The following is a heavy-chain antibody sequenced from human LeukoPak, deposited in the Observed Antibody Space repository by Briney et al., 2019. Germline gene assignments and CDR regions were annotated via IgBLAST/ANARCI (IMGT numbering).Heavy chain of an antibody. CDR2: IFYDGST. CDR3: ARLRHYKSSGKDYFDY. J-gene: IGHJ4*02. CDR1: GGSISSNN. D-gene: IGHD3-22*01. Sequence: WETLSLTCSASGGSISSNNCGWIRQPPGKGLEWIGTIFYDGSTYYNPTLKRRVTVFEDTSNNHFHLKLTSVTAADTAVYYCARLRHYKSSGKDYFDYWGQGTLVTVSS. V-gene: IGHV4-39*02.